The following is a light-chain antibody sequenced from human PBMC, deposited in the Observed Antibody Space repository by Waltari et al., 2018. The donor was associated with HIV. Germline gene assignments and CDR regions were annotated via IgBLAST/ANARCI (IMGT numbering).Light chain of an antibody. CDR1: RSDVGNYNI. Sequence: QSALTQPASVSGSPGQSITISCTGTRSDVGNYNIVSWYQQHPGKVPKLIIYEAIKRPSGVSNRISASKSGNTASLTISGLQAEDEADYYCCSYGGSSTWVFGGGTKVTVL. CDR3: CSYGGSSTWV. CDR2: EAI. J-gene: IGLJ3*02. V-gene: IGLV2-23*01.